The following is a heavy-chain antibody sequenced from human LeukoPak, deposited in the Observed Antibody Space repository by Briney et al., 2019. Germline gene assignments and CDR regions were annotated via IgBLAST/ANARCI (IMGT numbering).Heavy chain of an antibody. D-gene: IGHD3-3*01. CDR1: GFTFTSYA. Sequence: AASVKVCCKASGFTFTSYAMQWVRQARGQRLEWIGWIVVGSGNTNYAQKFQERVTITRDMSTSTAYMELSSLRSEDTAVYYCAAVPDYDFWSGYGDYWGQGTLVTVSS. V-gene: IGHV1-58*02. CDR2: IVVGSGNT. CDR3: AAVPDYDFWSGYGDY. J-gene: IGHJ4*02.